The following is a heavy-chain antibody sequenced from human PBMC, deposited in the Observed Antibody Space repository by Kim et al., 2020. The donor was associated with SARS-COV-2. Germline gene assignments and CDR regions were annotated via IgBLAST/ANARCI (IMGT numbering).Heavy chain of an antibody. V-gene: IGHV3-21*01. Sequence: GGSLRLSCAASGFTFSSYSMHWVRQAPGKGLEWVSSISSSSSYIYYADSVKGRFTISRDNAKNSLYLQMNSLRAEDTAVYYCARDRGSFLSDYYHDAFDIWRQGNMVTVSS. CDR3: ARDRGSFLSDYYHDAFDI. CDR2: ISSSSSYI. D-gene: IGHD3-3*01. J-gene: IGHJ3*02. CDR1: GFTFSSYS.